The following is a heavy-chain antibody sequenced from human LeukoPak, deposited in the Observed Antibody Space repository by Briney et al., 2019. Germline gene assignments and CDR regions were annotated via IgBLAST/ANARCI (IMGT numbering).Heavy chain of an antibody. J-gene: IGHJ4*02. V-gene: IGHV3-53*01. CDR1: GFTVSTNY. CDR3: ARSTSYHFDS. CDR2: IYAGRAA. Sequence: PGRSLRLSCAASGFTVSTNYLSWVRQAPGKGLEWVSVIYAGRAAYYADYVKGRFTISRDTSNNTLILQMHSLRVEDTAVYYCARSTSYHFDSWGQGTLVTVSS. D-gene: IGHD2-2*01.